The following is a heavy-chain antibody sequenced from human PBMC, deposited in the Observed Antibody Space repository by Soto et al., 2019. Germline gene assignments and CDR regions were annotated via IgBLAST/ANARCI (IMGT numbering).Heavy chain of an antibody. CDR1: GYTFTSYG. Sequence: ASVKVSCKASGYTFTSYGISWVRQAPGQGLEWMGWISAYNGNTNYAQKLQGRVTMTTDTSTSTAYMELRSLRSDDTAVYYCARVASGGSYYYYYYMDVWGKGTTVTVSS. J-gene: IGHJ6*03. V-gene: IGHV1-18*01. CDR2: ISAYNGNT. CDR3: ARVASGGSYYYYYYMDV. D-gene: IGHD2-15*01.